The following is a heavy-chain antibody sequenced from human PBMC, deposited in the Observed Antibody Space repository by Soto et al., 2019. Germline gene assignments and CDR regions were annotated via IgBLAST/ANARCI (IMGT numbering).Heavy chain of an antibody. J-gene: IGHJ4*02. CDR3: ARDQLWNNPAY. CDR1: GFTFTGHW. Sequence: EVQLVESGGGLVQPGGSLRLSCAASGFTFTGHWMHWVRQVPGKGPVWVSRINPDGSTTNYADSVKGRFTISRDNTKNTLYLQMNSLRAEDTAVYYCARDQLWNNPAYWGQGALVTVSS. CDR2: INPDGSTT. D-gene: IGHD5-18*01. V-gene: IGHV3-74*01.